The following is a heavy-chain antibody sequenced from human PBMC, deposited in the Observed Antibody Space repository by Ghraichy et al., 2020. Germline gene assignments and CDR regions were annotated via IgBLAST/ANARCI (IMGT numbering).Heavy chain of an antibody. CDR1: GGSISSSSYY. D-gene: IGHD2-15*01. J-gene: IGHJ5*02. CDR2: IYYSGST. Sequence: SETLSLTCTVSGGSISSSSYYWGWIRQPPGKGLEWIGSIYYSGSTYYNPSLKSRVTISVDTSKNRFSLKLSSVTAADTAMYYCARRVTSRYCSGGSCYPENWFDPWGQGTLVTVSS. V-gene: IGHV4-39*01. CDR3: ARRVTSRYCSGGSCYPENWFDP.